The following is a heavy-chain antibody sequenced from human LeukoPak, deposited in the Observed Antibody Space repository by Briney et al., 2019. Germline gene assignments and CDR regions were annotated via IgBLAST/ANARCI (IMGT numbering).Heavy chain of an antibody. CDR2: INPSGGST. Sequence: GGSLRLSCAASGYTFTSFYMHWVRQAPGQGLEWMGIINPSGGSTSYAQKFQGRVTMTRDTSTSTVYMKLSSLRSEDTAVYYCARDHHPNYDFWSGPDYWGQGTLVTVSS. J-gene: IGHJ4*02. D-gene: IGHD3-3*01. CDR3: ARDHHPNYDFWSGPDY. V-gene: IGHV1-46*01. CDR1: GYTFTSFY.